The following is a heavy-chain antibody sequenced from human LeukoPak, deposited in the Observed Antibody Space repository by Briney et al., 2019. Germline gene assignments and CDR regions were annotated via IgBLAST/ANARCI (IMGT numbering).Heavy chain of an antibody. Sequence: PGGSLRLSCAASGFTFSSYSMNWVRQAPGKGLEWVGRIKSKTDGGTTDYAAPVKGRFTISRDDSKNTLYLQMNSLKTEDTAVYYCTTRRGGIVGGAWGQGTLVTVSS. V-gene: IGHV3-15*01. CDR3: TTRRGGIVGGA. D-gene: IGHD1-26*01. CDR2: IKSKTDGGTT. CDR1: GFTFSSYS. J-gene: IGHJ5*02.